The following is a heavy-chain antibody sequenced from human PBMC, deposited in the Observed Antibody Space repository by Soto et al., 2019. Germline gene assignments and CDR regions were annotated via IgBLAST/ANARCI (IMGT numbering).Heavy chain of an antibody. CDR1: AGSISPERYH. V-gene: IGHV4-30-4*01. CDR2: ICYSGST. D-gene: IGHD3-22*01. CDR3: ARRLYYDSSGFEGSGMDV. J-gene: IGHJ6*02. Sequence: QNLSLPYTVSAGSISPERYHLCLIRPPQGTGLELIGYICYSGSTYCNPSLKSRVTISVDTPKNQFSLKLSSVTAADTAVYYCARRLYYDSSGFEGSGMDVWGQGTTLTVS.